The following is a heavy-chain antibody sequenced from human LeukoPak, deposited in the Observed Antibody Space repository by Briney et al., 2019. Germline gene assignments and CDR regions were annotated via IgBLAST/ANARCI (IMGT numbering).Heavy chain of an antibody. CDR3: AREGATGDQDAFDL. CDR2: IKQDGSEK. CDR1: GFTFSRYW. Sequence: GGSLRLSCAASGFTFSRYWMSWVRQAPGKGLEWVANIKQDGSEKYYVDSVKGRFTISRDNAKKSLYLQMNSLRAEDTAVYYCAREGATGDQDAFDLWGQGTMVIVSS. D-gene: IGHD7-27*01. V-gene: IGHV3-7*01. J-gene: IGHJ3*01.